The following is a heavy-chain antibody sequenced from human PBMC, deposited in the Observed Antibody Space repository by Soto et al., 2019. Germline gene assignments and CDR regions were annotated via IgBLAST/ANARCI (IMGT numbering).Heavy chain of an antibody. CDR3: ASVTFGGVVLAH. CDR1: AASFSKYY. V-gene: IGHV4-59*01. D-gene: IGHD3-16*01. Sequence: KTSETLSLTCTVSAASFSKYYWSWIRQPPGKGLEWIGYIYFNGNTNYNPSLKRRVTISIDTSKKQISLNLTSVTDADTAVYYCASVTFGGVVLAHWGQGTLGTVSS. CDR2: IYFNGNT. J-gene: IGHJ4*02.